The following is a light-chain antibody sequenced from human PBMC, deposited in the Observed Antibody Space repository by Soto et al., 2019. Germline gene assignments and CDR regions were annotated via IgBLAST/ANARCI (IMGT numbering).Light chain of an antibody. V-gene: IGKV3-11*01. Sequence: EIVLTQSPATLSLSPGERVXXXXXXSQSVSNSLAWYQQKPGQPPRLLIYDXSNRATGXPARFSGSGSGTDFTLTITRLEPEDFAVYFCHQRSNWPRVTFGQGTRLEIK. CDR3: HQRSNWPRVT. CDR1: QSVSNS. J-gene: IGKJ5*01. CDR2: DXS.